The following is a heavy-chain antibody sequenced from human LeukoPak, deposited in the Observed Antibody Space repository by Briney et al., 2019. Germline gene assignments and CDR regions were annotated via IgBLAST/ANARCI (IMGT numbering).Heavy chain of an antibody. CDR3: AAWTDRGYNF. CDR1: GFSFSGSW. Sequence: PGGSLRLSCAASGFSFSGSWMNWFRQAPGKGLEWVANINPGGSQKRFVDSEMGRFTMSRDNAKNSLYLQMNSLRSEDTAVFYCAAWTDRGYNFWGQGTLVTASS. CDR2: INPGGSQK. D-gene: IGHD5-24*01. V-gene: IGHV3-7*01. J-gene: IGHJ4*02.